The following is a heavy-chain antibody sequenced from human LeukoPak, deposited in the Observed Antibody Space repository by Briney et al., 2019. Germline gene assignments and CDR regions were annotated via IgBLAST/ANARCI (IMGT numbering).Heavy chain of an antibody. D-gene: IGHD3-22*01. CDR2: INTNTGNP. J-gene: IGHJ3*02. CDR1: GYTFTGYY. Sequence: ASVKVSCKASGYTFTGYYIHWVRQAPGQGLEWMGWINTNTGNPTYAQGLTGRFVFSFDTSVSTAYLQISSLKAEDIAVYYCAREGYYYDSSGYHGAYDIWGQGTMVTVSS. V-gene: IGHV7-4-1*02. CDR3: AREGYYYDSSGYHGAYDI.